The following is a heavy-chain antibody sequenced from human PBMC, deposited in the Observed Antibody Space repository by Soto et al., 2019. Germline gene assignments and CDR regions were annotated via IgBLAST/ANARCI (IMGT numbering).Heavy chain of an antibody. CDR3: ARAEMYTEYYYYYGMDV. CDR2: IYYSGST. V-gene: IGHV4-31*03. Sequence: SETLSLTCTVSGGSISSGGYYWSWIRQHPGKGLEWIGYIYYSGSTYYNPSLKSRVTISVDTSKNQFSLKLSSVTAADTAVYYCARAEMYTEYYYYYGMDVWGQGTTVTVSS. D-gene: IGHD1-20*01. J-gene: IGHJ6*02. CDR1: GGSISSGGYY.